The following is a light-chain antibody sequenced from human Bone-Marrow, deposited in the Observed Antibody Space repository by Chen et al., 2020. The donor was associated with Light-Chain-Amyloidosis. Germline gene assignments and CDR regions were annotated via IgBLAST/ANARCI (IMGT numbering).Light chain of an antibody. CDR2: GAS. J-gene: IGKJ1*01. CDR3: KKYNNAPRT. CDR1: QGISNY. V-gene: IGKV1-27*01. Sequence: DIQMTQSPSSLSASVGDRVTITCRATQGISNYLAWYQQKPGKVPKLLIYGASTLQSGVPSRVSGSGSGTDCTLTISSLQPEDVATYYCKKYNNAPRTFGQGTKVEIK.